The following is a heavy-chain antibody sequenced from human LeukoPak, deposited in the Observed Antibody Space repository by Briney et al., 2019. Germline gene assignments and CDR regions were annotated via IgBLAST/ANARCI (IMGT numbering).Heavy chain of an antibody. V-gene: IGHV3-74*01. J-gene: IGHJ4*02. Sequence: TGGSLRLSCAASGFTFSSYWMHWVRQAPGKGLVWVSRISSDGSSTNYADSVQGRFTISRDNAKNTLYLQMNSLKTEDTAVYYCTKDPPLTGGVYSAYWGQGTRVTVSS. CDR1: GFTFSSYW. CDR3: TKDPPLTGGVYSAY. CDR2: ISSDGSST. D-gene: IGHD7-27*01.